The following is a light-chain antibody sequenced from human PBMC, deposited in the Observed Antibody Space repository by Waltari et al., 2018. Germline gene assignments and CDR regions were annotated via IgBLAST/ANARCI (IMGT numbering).Light chain of an antibody. V-gene: IGKV2-28*01. Sequence: VMTQSPLALPCTPGGPACTSSRFSQSLLYGNGDNDLSWYLQKPGQPPQLLSYFAASRASGVHDRCIGSGSGTDFTLQISRVEAEDVGIYYCMDSVRTPVTFGQGTRLEI. CDR2: FAA. CDR1: QSLLYGNGDND. CDR3: MDSVRTPVT. J-gene: IGKJ5*01.